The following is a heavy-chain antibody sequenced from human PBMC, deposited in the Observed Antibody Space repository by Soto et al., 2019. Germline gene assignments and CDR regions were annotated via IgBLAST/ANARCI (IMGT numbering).Heavy chain of an antibody. J-gene: IGHJ3*02. CDR3: ARDISGWDVAFDI. V-gene: IGHV1-8*01. Sequence: QVQLVQSGAEVKKPGASVKVSCKASGYTFTSYDINWVRQATGQGLEWMGWMNPNSGNTGYAQKFQGRVTMTRNTSTRTAYMALSSLRSEDTAVYYCARDISGWDVAFDIWGQGTMVTVSS. CDR2: MNPNSGNT. D-gene: IGHD6-19*01. CDR1: GYTFTSYD.